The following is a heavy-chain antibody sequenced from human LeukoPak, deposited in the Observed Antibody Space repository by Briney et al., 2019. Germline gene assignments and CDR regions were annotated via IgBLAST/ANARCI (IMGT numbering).Heavy chain of an antibody. V-gene: IGHV3-21*04. CDR1: GFTFSTYT. CDR3: ARDLMGIAYRGAFYY. Sequence: PGGSLRLSCVASGFTFSTYTMNWVRQAPGKGLEWVSSISSSSSYLYYADSVKGRFTISRDNAKNSLYLQMNSLRAEDTAVYYCARDLMGIAYRGAFYYWGQGTLVTVSS. D-gene: IGHD6-13*01. J-gene: IGHJ4*02. CDR2: ISSSSSYL.